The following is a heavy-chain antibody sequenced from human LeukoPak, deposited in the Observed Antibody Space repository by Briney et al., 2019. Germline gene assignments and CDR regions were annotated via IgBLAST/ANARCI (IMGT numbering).Heavy chain of an antibody. Sequence: SETLSLTCTVSGGSISSYYWSWIRQPPGKGLEWIGYIYYSGSTNYNPSLKSRVTISVDTSKNQFSLKLSSMTAADTAVYYCARGLELLDWGQGTLVTVSS. CDR2: IYYSGST. J-gene: IGHJ4*02. V-gene: IGHV4-59*01. D-gene: IGHD1-7*01. CDR1: GGSISSYY. CDR3: ARGLELLD.